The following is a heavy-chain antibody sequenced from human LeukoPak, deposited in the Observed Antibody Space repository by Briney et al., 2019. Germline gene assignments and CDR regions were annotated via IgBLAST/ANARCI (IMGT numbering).Heavy chain of an antibody. J-gene: IGHJ4*02. CDR3: AKDLGVRGVIGY. D-gene: IGHD3-10*01. Sequence: PGGSLRLSCAASGFTFSSYGMNWVRQAPGKGLEWVSAISGSGGSTYYADSVKGRFTISRDNSKNTLYLQMNSLRAEDTAVYYCAKDLGVRGVIGYWGQGTLVTVSS. V-gene: IGHV3-23*01. CDR1: GFTFSSYG. CDR2: ISGSGGST.